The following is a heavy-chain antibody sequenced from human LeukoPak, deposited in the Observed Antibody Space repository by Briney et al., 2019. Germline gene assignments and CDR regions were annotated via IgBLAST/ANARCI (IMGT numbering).Heavy chain of an antibody. Sequence: VAAIGSDGDRVHEDSVKGRFTISRDNSKSTLYLQMDNLRAEDTAVYFCAKSAGVATIYFDSWGQGALVTVSS. D-gene: IGHD5-12*01. CDR3: AKSAGVATIYFDS. V-gene: IGHV3-23*01. CDR2: IGSDGDR. J-gene: IGHJ4*02.